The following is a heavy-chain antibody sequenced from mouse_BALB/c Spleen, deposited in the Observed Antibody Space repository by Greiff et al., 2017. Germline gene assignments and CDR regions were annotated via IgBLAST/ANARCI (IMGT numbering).Heavy chain of an antibody. CDR1: GFTFSSYG. CDR2: ISSGGSYT. J-gene: IGHJ2*01. D-gene: IGHD2-4*01. CDR3: ARLYDYDDFFFDY. Sequence: DVKLVESGGDLVKPGGSLKLSCAASGFTFSSYGMSWVRQTPDKRLEWVATISSGGSYTYYPDSVKGRFTISRDNAKNTLYLQMSSLKSEDTAMYYCARLYDYDDFFFDYWGQGTTLTVSS. V-gene: IGHV5-6*02.